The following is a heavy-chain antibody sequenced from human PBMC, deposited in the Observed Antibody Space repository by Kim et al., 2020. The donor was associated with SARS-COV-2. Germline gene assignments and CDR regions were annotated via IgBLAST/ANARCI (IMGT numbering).Heavy chain of an antibody. CDR2: ISSSSTI. CDR1: GFTFSSYS. CDR3: ARSSRLLRDYYYYYGMDV. V-gene: IGHV3-48*02. J-gene: IGHJ6*02. D-gene: IGHD2-15*01. Sequence: GGSLRLSCAASGFTFSSYSMNWVRQAPGKGLEWVSYISSSSTIYYADSVKGRFTISRVNAKNSLYLQMNSLRDEDTAVYYCARSSRLLRDYYYYYGMDVWGQGTTVTVSS.